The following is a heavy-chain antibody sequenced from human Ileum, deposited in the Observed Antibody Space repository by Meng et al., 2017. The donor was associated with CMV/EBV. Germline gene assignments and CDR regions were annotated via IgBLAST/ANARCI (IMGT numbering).Heavy chain of an antibody. V-gene: IGHV3-74*01. J-gene: IGHJ6*02. CDR3: ARDGLRGGHDSVCQVGCHSPSYGLDV. CDR2: IYNDDGRT. Sequence: GGSLRLSCAASGFTFSSIWMHWVRQVPGKGLVWVARIYNDDGRTDYADSVKGRFTISRDNAKNTLYLQMNSLRDEDTAVYYCARDGLRGGHDSVCQVGCHSPSYGLDVWGQGTTVTVSS. D-gene: IGHD5-12*01. CDR1: GFTFSSIW.